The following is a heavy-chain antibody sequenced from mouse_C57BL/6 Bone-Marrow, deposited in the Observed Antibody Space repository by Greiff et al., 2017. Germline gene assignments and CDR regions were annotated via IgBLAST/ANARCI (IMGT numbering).Heavy chain of an antibody. Sequence: QVQLKESGAELARPGASVKLSCKASGYTFTSYGISWVKQRNGQGLEWIGEIYPRSGNTYYNEKFKGKATLTADKSSSTAYMELLSLTSEDSAVNFYAKGAWDYAMDYWGQGTSVTVSS. CDR3: AKGAWDYAMDY. CDR2: IYPRSGNT. J-gene: IGHJ4*01. CDR1: GYTFTSYG. D-gene: IGHD4-1*01. V-gene: IGHV1-81*01.